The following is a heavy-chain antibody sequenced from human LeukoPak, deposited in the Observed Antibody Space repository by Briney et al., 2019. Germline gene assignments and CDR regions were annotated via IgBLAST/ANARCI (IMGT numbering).Heavy chain of an antibody. J-gene: IGHJ3*02. CDR1: GFTFSDYY. CDR3: ARSVPRPHDAFDI. V-gene: IGHV3-11*04. CDR2: ISSSGSTI. Sequence: GGSLRLSCAASGFTFSDYYMSWIRQAPGKGLEWVSYISSSGSTIYYADSVKGRFTISRDNAKNSLYLQMNSLRAEDTAVYYCARSVPRPHDAFDIWGQGTMVTVSS. D-gene: IGHD3-10*01.